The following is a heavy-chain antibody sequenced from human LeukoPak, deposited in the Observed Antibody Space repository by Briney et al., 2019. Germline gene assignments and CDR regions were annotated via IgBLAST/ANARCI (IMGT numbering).Heavy chain of an antibody. Sequence: ASVKVSCKASGGTFSSYAISWVRQAPGQGLEWMGIINPSGGSTSYAQKFQGRVTMTRDMSTSTVYMELSSLRSEDTAVYYCAREGYGGTVGTFDYWGQGTLVTVSS. V-gene: IGHV1-46*01. J-gene: IGHJ4*02. D-gene: IGHD4-23*01. CDR3: AREGYGGTVGTFDY. CDR1: GGTFSSYA. CDR2: INPSGGST.